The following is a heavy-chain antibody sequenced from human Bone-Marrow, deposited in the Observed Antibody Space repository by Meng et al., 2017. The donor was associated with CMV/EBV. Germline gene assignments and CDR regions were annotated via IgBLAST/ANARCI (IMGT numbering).Heavy chain of an antibody. CDR1: GYTFTSYG. D-gene: IGHD3-3*01. Sequence: ASVKVSCKASGYTFTSYGISWVRQAPGQGLEWMGWISAYNGNTNYAQKLQGRVTMTTDTSTSTAYMELRSLRSDDTAVYYCARDPSITIFGVVIRKYYYYGMDVWGQGTTVTVSS. CDR3: ARDPSITIFGVVIRKYYYYGMDV. J-gene: IGHJ6*02. V-gene: IGHV1-18*01. CDR2: ISAYNGNT.